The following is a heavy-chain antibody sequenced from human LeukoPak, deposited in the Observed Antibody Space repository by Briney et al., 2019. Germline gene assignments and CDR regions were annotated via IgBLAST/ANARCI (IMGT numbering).Heavy chain of an antibody. D-gene: IGHD2-2*01. J-gene: IGHJ3*02. CDR2: ISSSSTI. CDR3: TRDQRRYCSRTTCFVFDI. Sequence: GGSLRLSCAASGFTFSDYYMSWIRQAPGKGLEWVPYISSSSTIYYADPVKGRFTISRDNAKNSLYLQMNSLRAEDTAVYYCTRDQRRYCSRTTCFVFDIWGQGTVVSVSS. V-gene: IGHV3-11*01. CDR1: GFTFSDYY.